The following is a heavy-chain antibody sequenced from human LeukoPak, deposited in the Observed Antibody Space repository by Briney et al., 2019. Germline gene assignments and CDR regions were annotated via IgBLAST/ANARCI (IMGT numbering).Heavy chain of an antibody. CDR2: IYYSGST. J-gene: IGHJ5*02. V-gene: IGHV4-39*07. CDR3: ARGGFDFWSGYRNWFDP. D-gene: IGHD3-3*01. CDR1: GGSISSSSYY. Sequence: SETLSLTCTVSGGSISSSSYYWGWIRQPPGKGLEWIGSIYYSGSTYYNPSLKSRVTISVDTSKNQFSLKLSSVTAADTAVYYCARGGFDFWSGYRNWFDPWGQGTLVTVSS.